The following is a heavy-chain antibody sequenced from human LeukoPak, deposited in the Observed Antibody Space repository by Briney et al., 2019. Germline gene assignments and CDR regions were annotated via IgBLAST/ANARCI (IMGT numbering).Heavy chain of an antibody. CDR2: INPSGGTT. V-gene: IGHV1-46*01. Sequence: ASVKVSCKASGYTFTSYYTHWVRQAPGQGLEWMGIINPSGGTTNYAQKFQGRVTMTRDTSTSTVYMEQSSLRSEDTAVYYCARGGTWTIYYFDYWGQGTLVTVSS. D-gene: IGHD3/OR15-3a*01. CDR3: ARGGTWTIYYFDY. J-gene: IGHJ4*02. CDR1: GYTFTSYY.